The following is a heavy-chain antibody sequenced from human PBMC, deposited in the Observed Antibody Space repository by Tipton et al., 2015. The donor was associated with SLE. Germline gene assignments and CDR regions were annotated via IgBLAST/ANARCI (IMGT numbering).Heavy chain of an antibody. CDR3: ARDGSSWSGDYYCYYMDV. CDR2: ISSSGST. Sequence: TLSLTCSVSGDSINHTYWSWIRQPPGKGLEWIGFISSSGSTSYNPSLKSRLTLSLDTSKNLFSLKLNSVPAADTAGYYCARDGSSWSGDYYCYYMDVWGKGTTVTVSS. V-gene: IGHV4-4*08. CDR1: GDSINHTY. D-gene: IGHD6-13*01. J-gene: IGHJ6*03.